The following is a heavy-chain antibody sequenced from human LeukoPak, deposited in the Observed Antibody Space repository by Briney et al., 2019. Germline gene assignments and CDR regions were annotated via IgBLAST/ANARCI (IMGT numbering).Heavy chain of an antibody. Sequence: ASVKVSCKASGYTFTSYGISWVRQAPGQGLEWMGWISAYNGNTNYAQKLQGRVTMTTDTSTSTAYMELKSLRSDDTAVYYCAAGYDSSGYYFVNYWGQGTLVTVSS. CDR3: AAGYDSSGYYFVNY. J-gene: IGHJ4*02. CDR2: ISAYNGNT. V-gene: IGHV1-18*01. CDR1: GYTFTSYG. D-gene: IGHD3-22*01.